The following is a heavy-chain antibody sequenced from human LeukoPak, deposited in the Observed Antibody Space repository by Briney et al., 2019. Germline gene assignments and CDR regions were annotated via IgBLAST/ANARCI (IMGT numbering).Heavy chain of an antibody. CDR2: IYYSGST. CDR3: ARPVATGRSYDAFDI. CDR1: GGSISSYY. Sequence: PSETLSLTCTVSGGSISSYYWSWIRQPPGKGLEWIGYIYYSGSTNYNPSLKSRVTISVDTSKNQFSLKLSSVTAADTAVYYCARPVATGRSYDAFDIWGQGTMVTVSS. J-gene: IGHJ3*02. V-gene: IGHV4-59*08. D-gene: IGHD4-23*01.